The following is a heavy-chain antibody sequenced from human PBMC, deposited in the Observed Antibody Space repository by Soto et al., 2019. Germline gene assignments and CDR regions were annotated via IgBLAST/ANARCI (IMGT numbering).Heavy chain of an antibody. J-gene: IGHJ4*02. Sequence: QITLKESGPTLVKPTQTLTLTCTFSGFSLSTGGVGVGWIRQRPGKALEWLALIYWDDDKRYRTSLQNRLTITADTSYNQVVLSMSNMGPDDTATYYCAHRNVELVGASTNTFDYWGQAALVTVSS. CDR3: AHRNVELVGASTNTFDY. CDR1: GFSLSTGGVG. V-gene: IGHV2-5*02. CDR2: IYWDDDK. D-gene: IGHD2-15*01.